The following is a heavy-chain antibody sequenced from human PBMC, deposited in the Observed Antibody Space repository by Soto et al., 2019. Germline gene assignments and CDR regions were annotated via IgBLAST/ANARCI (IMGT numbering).Heavy chain of an antibody. V-gene: IGHV1-69*01. J-gene: IGHJ6*02. CDR3: GRGDVVVPADPCPYYYDGMDG. CDR1: GGTFSSYA. Sequence: QVQLVQSGAEVKKPGSSVKVSCKASGGTFSSYAISWVRQAPGQGLEWMGGIIPSFGTANYAQKFQGRVTSTADESTSTAYMELNRLRSEDTAVYYCGRGDVVVPADPCPYYYDGMDGLGQGTTVTGS. D-gene: IGHD2-2*01. CDR2: IIPSFGTA.